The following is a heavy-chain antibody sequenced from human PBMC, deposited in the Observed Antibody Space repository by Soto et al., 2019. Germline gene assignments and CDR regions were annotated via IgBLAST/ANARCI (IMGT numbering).Heavy chain of an antibody. CDR2: IYNDGTT. J-gene: IGHJ6*02. D-gene: IGHD3-10*01. Sequence: GALRLSCVASGLPVAGSYMAWVRQAPGKGLEWASVIYNDGTTYYSQSVEGRFTISRDTSKNTLYLQMDRLRDEDTAVYYCVRPLPSGQTHARDVWGQGTTVTVSS. CDR3: VRPLPSGQTHARDV. V-gene: IGHV3-53*01. CDR1: GLPVAGSY.